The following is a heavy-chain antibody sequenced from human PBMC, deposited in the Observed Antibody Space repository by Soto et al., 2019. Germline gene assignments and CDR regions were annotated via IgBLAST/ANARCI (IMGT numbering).Heavy chain of an antibody. J-gene: IGHJ6*02. CDR2: LYYGGT. CDR1: GDSVSNRTHY. V-gene: IGHV4-61*01. CDR3: VRELGLNARPDDKYYYYDLDV. D-gene: IGHD3-22*01. Sequence: SETLSLTCEVSGDSVSNRTHYWTWIRQPPGKGLEWIGFLYYGGTNYNPSLKSRLTISLDTSKNQISLNLSSVTAADTAVYYCVRELGLNARPDDKYYYYDLDVWGQGTTVTVSS.